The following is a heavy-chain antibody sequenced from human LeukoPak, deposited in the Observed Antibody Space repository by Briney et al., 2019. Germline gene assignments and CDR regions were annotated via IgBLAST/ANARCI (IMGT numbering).Heavy chain of an antibody. Sequence: GASVKVSCKASGGTFSSYAISWVRQAPGQGLEWMGGIIPIFGTANYAQKFQGRVTITADESTSTAYMELSSLRSEDTAVYYCARVRNPMLSRDTANHRGDWGQGTLVTVSS. CDR2: IIPIFGTA. V-gene: IGHV1-69*13. D-gene: IGHD5-18*01. CDR1: GGTFSSYA. J-gene: IGHJ4*02. CDR3: ARVRNPMLSRDTANHRGD.